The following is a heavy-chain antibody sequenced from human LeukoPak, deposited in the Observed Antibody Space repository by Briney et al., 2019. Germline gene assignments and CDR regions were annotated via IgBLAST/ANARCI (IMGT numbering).Heavy chain of an antibody. J-gene: IGHJ4*02. CDR3: ARAHSGQEWWFDY. CDR1: GFTFRSYS. D-gene: IGHD2-15*01. CDR2: ISSSSSYI. V-gene: IGHV3-21*01. Sequence: GGSLRLSCAVSGFTFRSYSMSWVRQAPGKGLEWVSSISSSSSYIYDADSVKGRFTISRDNAKNSLYLQMNSLRAEDTAMYYCARAHSGQEWWFDYWGQGTLVTVSS.